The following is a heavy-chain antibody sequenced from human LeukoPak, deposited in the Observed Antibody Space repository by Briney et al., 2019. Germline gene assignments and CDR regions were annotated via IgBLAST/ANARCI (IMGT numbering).Heavy chain of an antibody. V-gene: IGHV3-23*01. CDR3: AKDLGGSSHYYYYGMDV. Sequence: GGSLRLSCAASGFIFSNYAMSWVRQAPGKGLEWVSAISGSGGSTYYADSVKGRFTISRDNSKNTLYLQMNSLRAEDTAVYYCAKDLGGSSHYYYYGMDVWGQGTTVTVSS. CDR1: GFIFSNYA. CDR2: ISGSGGST. J-gene: IGHJ6*02. D-gene: IGHD2-15*01.